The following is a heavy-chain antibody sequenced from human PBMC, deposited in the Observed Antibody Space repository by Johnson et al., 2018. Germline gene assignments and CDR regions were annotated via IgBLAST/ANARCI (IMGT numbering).Heavy chain of an antibody. J-gene: IGHJ4*02. D-gene: IGHD4-17*01. Sequence: VQLVQSGGGLVQXGGSXRLXCAASGFIFTSYAMSWVRQAPGKGLEWVSTISSSGDNTYYADAVKGRFTISRDNSKNTLYLQMNSLRAEDTGVYYCAKVRFPDYGDYDFDYWGQGTLVTVSS. V-gene: IGHV3-23*04. CDR2: ISSSGDNT. CDR1: GFIFTSYA. CDR3: AKVRFPDYGDYDFDY.